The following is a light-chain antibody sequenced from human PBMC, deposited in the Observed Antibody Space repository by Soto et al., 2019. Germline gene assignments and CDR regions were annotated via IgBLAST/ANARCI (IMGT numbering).Light chain of an antibody. CDR1: SSDVGAYNY. V-gene: IGLV2-8*01. CDR2: EVT. CDR3: SSYAGSNNVV. Sequence: QSALTQPPSASGSLGQSVTISCTGTSSDVGAYNYVSWYQQHPGKAPKLMIYEVTRRPSGVPDRFSGSKSGNTASLTVSGLQAEDEADYYCSSYAGSNNVVFGGGTKLTVL. J-gene: IGLJ2*01.